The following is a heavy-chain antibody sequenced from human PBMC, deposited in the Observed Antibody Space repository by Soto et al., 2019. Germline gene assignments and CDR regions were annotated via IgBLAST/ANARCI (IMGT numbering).Heavy chain of an antibody. CDR1: GGSISSYY. CDR2: IFYSDNT. D-gene: IGHD2-15*01. Sequence: SETLSLTCTVSGGSISSYYWSWIRQPPGKGLEWIGYIFYSDNTFYNPSLKRRVKISVDTSTNQFSLKLNSVTAADTAVYYCVREEPKDCSGGSCYSDDYWGQGTLVTVSS. J-gene: IGHJ4*02. CDR3: VREEPKDCSGGSCYSDDY. V-gene: IGHV4-59*06.